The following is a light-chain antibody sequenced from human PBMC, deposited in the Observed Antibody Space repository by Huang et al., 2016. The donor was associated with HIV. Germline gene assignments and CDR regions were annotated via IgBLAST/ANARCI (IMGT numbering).Light chain of an antibody. CDR3: QQYDSLPRT. V-gene: IGKV1-33*01. Sequence: DIQMTQSPSSLSASIGDRVTITCRASRHIYSSLNWYQHRPGTAPKLLIYDAANLEVGVPSRFIVSGSGRNFTLIISSLQPEDFATYYCQQYDSLPRTFGPGTKV. CDR1: RHIYSS. CDR2: DAA. J-gene: IGKJ3*01.